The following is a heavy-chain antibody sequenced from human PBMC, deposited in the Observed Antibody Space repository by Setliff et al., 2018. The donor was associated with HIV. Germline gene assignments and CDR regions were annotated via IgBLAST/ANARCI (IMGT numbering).Heavy chain of an antibody. CDR2: INASGDKT. CDR1: GYDFHAYY. V-gene: IGHV1-46*02. Sequence: GASVKVSCKASGYDFHAYYIHWVRQAPGEGLEWVGVINASGDKTNYAQKFQGRLIITKDTSTSTVYIELRSLRSDDTAVYYCVTAQWTVVLPAPRETHFESWGQGTLVTVSS. CDR3: VTAQWTVVLPAPRETHFES. D-gene: IGHD6-19*01. J-gene: IGHJ4*02.